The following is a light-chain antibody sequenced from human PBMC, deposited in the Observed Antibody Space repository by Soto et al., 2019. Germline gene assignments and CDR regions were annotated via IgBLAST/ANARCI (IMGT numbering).Light chain of an antibody. CDR1: QSLLHSNGFNY. J-gene: IGKJ1*01. CDR3: MQALQTPRT. Sequence: DIVMTQSPLSLAVTPGEPASMSCRSSQSLLHSNGFNYLDWYVQKPGQSPQLLIYLASNQAPGVPDRFSGSGSGTEFTLKISRVEAEDVGVYYCMQALQTPRTFGLGTTVDIK. V-gene: IGKV2-28*01. CDR2: LAS.